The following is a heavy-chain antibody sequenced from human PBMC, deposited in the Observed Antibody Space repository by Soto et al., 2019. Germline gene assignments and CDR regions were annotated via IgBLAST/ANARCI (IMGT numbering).Heavy chain of an antibody. Sequence: ASVKVSCKASGYTFTSFYFHWVRQAPGQGLEWMGIINPSGGSTSYAQKFQGRVTMTRDTSTSTVYMEVSSLRSEDTAVYYCARDRAYCGGDCYSGLDYGMDVWGQGTTVTVS. CDR3: ARDRAYCGGDCYSGLDYGMDV. J-gene: IGHJ6*02. V-gene: IGHV1-46*01. CDR1: GYTFTSFY. D-gene: IGHD2-21*02. CDR2: INPSGGST.